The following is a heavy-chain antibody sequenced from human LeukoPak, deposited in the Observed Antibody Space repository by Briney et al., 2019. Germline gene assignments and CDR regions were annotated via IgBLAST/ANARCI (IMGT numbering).Heavy chain of an antibody. Sequence: PSETLSLTCAVYGGSFSGYYWSWIRQPPGKGLEWIGEINHSGSTNYNPSLKSRVTISVDTSKNQFSLKLSSVTAAGTAVYYCARGGSSWYSDYWGQGTLVTVSS. CDR3: ARGGSSWYSDY. V-gene: IGHV4-34*01. CDR2: INHSGST. D-gene: IGHD6-13*01. CDR1: GGSFSGYY. J-gene: IGHJ4*02.